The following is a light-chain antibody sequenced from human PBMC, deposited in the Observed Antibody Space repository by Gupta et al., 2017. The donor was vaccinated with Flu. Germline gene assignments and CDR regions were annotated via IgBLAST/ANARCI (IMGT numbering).Light chain of an antibody. V-gene: IGLV2-14*01. Sequence: QSALTQPASVSGSPGQSITISCTGTRSDVGGYHYVSWSPQPPGKAPKLMIYEVRNRTAGVASRFSGSEAGNTASLTISGLQAEDDADYYCSSYTSSSTLVFGGGTKLTVL. CDR3: SSYTSSSTLV. CDR2: EVR. CDR1: RSDVGGYHY. J-gene: IGLJ2*01.